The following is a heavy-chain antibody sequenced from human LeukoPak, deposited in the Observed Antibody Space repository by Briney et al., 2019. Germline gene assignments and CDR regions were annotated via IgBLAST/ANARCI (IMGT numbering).Heavy chain of an antibody. Sequence: SETLSLTCAAYGGSFSGYYWSWIRQPPGKGLEWIGEINHSGSTNYNPSLKSRVTISVDTSKNQFSLKLSSVNAADTAVYYCARGGPDYGDGYYGMDVWGQGTTVTVSS. CDR2: INHSGST. CDR1: GGSFSGYY. CDR3: ARGGPDYGDGYYGMDV. V-gene: IGHV4-34*01. D-gene: IGHD4-17*01. J-gene: IGHJ6*02.